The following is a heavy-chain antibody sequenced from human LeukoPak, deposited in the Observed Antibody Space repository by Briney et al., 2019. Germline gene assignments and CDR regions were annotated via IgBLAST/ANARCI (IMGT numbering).Heavy chain of an antibody. CDR1: GVSLRLFN. J-gene: IGHJ4*02. CDR2: ITSSSCTI. Sequence: PGGTLSLLLVASGVSLRLFNLHGVRLAPGKGLECLSFITSSSCTIYYADSVKGGFTISRDNSKNTLYLQMNSLRADNTAVFYCEVRTPICVSVHWGQGTLVTVSS. CDR3: EVRTPICVSVH. V-gene: IGHV3-48*01. D-gene: IGHD3-3*01.